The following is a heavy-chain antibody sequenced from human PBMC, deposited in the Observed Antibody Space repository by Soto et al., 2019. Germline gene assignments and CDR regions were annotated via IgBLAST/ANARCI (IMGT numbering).Heavy chain of an antibody. J-gene: IGHJ4*02. V-gene: IGHV3-30*18. Sequence: PGGSLRLSCAASGFTFISYGMHWCRQAPGKGLEWVAVISYDGSNKYYADSVRGRFTISRDNSKNTLYLQMNSLRAEDTAVYYCAKVESRVVTLNYFDYWGQGTLVTVSS. CDR3: AKVESRVVTLNYFDY. CDR1: GFTFISYG. CDR2: ISYDGSNK. D-gene: IGHD2-21*02.